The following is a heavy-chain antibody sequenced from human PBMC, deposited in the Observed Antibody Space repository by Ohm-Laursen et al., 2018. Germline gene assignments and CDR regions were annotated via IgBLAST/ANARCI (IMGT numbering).Heavy chain of an antibody. Sequence: SETLSLTCTVSGGSISSYYWSWIRQPSGEGLEWIGRIYSSGSTDYNPSLKSRVTLSVDTSKNQFSLKLTSVAAAGTAVYYCARTQANYYYFDYWGQGALVTVSS. CDR2: IYSSGST. J-gene: IGHJ4*02. V-gene: IGHV4-4*07. CDR1: GGSISSYY. CDR3: ARTQANYYYFDY. D-gene: IGHD4/OR15-4a*01.